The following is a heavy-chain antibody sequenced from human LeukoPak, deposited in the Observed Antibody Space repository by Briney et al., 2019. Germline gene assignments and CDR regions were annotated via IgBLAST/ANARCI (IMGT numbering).Heavy chain of an antibody. V-gene: IGHV4-34*01. CDR3: ATMGSGSYFNY. D-gene: IGHD1-26*01. Sequence: SETLSLTCGVYGGPFSIYCWNWIRQSPGEGLEWIGEINQSGSTKYNPSLRSRVTISVDTSKNQFSLKLSSVTAADTAVYYCATMGSGSYFNYWGQGSLVTVSS. CDR1: GGPFSIYC. CDR2: INQSGST. J-gene: IGHJ4*02.